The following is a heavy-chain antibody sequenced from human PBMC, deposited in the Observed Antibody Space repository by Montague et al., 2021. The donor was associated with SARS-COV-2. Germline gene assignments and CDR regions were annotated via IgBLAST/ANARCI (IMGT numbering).Heavy chain of an antibody. D-gene: IGHD2-21*01. CDR2: ISSSGGGSTK. V-gene: IGHV3-48*03. Sequence: SLRLSCAASGFIFSSYEMNWVRQAPGKGLEWISYISSSGGGSTKHYTDSVKGRFTISRDNAKNPLYLQMNSLRVEDTAIYYCARDRDWDDWCGMDVWGQGNPGHRLL. J-gene: IGHJ6*02. CDR1: GFIFSSYE. CDR3: ARDRDWDDWCGMDV.